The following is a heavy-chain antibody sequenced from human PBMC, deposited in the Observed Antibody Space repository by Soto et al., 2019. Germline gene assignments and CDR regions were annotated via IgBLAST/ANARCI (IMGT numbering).Heavy chain of an antibody. D-gene: IGHD6-13*01. CDR2: IIPIFGTA. Sequence: GASVKVSCKASGGTFSSYAISWVRQAPGQGLEWMGGIIPIFGTANYAQKFQGRVTITADESTSTAYMELSSLRSEDTAVYYCARGILVYSSSWFYYYYGMDVWGQGTTVTVSS. CDR3: ARGILVYSSSWFYYYYGMDV. CDR1: GGTFSSYA. J-gene: IGHJ6*02. V-gene: IGHV1-69*13.